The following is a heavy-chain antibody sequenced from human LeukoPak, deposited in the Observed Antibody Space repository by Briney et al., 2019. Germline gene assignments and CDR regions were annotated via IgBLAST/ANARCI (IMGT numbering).Heavy chain of an antibody. D-gene: IGHD2-21*02. CDR1: GYSFTGYY. J-gene: IGHJ5*02. Sequence: ASIKVSCKASGYSFTGYYIHWVRQAPGQRLEWLGWIFPYSGGPHSAQKFQGRVTMTRDTSINTAYMELSNLTSDDTAMYYCARRYGDGLHSPWFDPWGQGTLVTVSS. CDR2: IFPYSGGP. CDR3: ARRYGDGLHSPWFDP. V-gene: IGHV1-2*02.